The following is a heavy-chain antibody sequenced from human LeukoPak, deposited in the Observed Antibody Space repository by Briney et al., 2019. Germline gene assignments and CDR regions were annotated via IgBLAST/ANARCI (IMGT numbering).Heavy chain of an antibody. Sequence: PGGSLRLSCAASGFTFSSYSMNWVRQAPGKGLEWVSYISSSSSTIYYADSVKGRFTISRDNAKNSLYLQMNSLRVEDTAVYYCARETLRGYDYFDYWGQGTLVTVSS. CDR2: ISSSSSTI. D-gene: IGHD5-12*01. CDR3: ARETLRGYDYFDY. CDR1: GFTFSSYS. V-gene: IGHV3-48*01. J-gene: IGHJ4*02.